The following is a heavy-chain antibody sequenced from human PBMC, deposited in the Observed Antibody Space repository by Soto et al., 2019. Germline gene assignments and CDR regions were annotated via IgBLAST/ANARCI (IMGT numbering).Heavy chain of an antibody. Sequence: GGSLRLSCAASGFGFSSYEMNWFRQAPGKGLEWVSFISTSGTTIYYADSAKGRFTISRDNAKNSLYLQMNSLRAEDTAVYYCAREAYGGNPFDYWGQGTLVTVSS. V-gene: IGHV3-48*03. CDR1: GFGFSSYE. J-gene: IGHJ4*02. CDR3: AREAYGGNPFDY. D-gene: IGHD4-17*01. CDR2: ISTSGTTI.